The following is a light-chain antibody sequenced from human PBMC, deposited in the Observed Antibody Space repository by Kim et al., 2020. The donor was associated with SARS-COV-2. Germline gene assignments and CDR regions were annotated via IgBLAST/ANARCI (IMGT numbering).Light chain of an antibody. CDR2: KIA. J-gene: IGKJ2*03. CDR3: MQATQFPMYS. Sequence: ASITGKASQSLGNSDGKTDWSGLQQRPGQPQRLLINKIANRFSGVPDRCRGSGAGTDVTLKISRVEAEDVGVYYCMQATQFPMYSFGQGTKLEI. CDR1: QSLGNSDGKTD. V-gene: IGKV2-24*01.